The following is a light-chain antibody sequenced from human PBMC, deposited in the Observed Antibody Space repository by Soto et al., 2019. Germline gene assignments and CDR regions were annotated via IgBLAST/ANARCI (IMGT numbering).Light chain of an antibody. CDR1: QGISSY. Sequence: AIRMAQSPSSFSASTGDRVTITCRASQGISSYLAWYQQKPGKAPKLLIYAASTLQSGVPSRFSGSGSGTDFTLTISSLQPEDFAVYYCQQFSSYPLTFGGGTKVDIK. CDR3: QQFSSYPLT. V-gene: IGKV1-8*01. J-gene: IGKJ4*01. CDR2: AAS.